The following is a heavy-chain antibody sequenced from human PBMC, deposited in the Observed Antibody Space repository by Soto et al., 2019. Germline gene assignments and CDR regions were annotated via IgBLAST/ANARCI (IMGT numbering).Heavy chain of an antibody. J-gene: IGHJ4*02. D-gene: IGHD6-19*01. CDR1: GFTFSSYE. CDR3: ARDYSTGGWYFDY. CDR2: ISSSGSTI. Sequence: EVQLVESGGGLVQPGGSLRLSCAASGFTFSSYEMNWVRQAPGKGLEWVSYISSSGSTIYYADSVKGRFTISRDNAKNSLYLQRNSLRAEDTAVYYCARDYSTGGWYFDYWGQGTQVSVSS. V-gene: IGHV3-48*03.